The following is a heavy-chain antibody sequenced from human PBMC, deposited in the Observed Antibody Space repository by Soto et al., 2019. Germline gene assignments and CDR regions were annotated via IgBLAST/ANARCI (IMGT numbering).Heavy chain of an antibody. CDR1: GFTFSSYA. CDR3: ASLQLKDIVVVVASIDDAFDI. D-gene: IGHD2-15*01. Sequence: QVQLVESGGGVVQPGRSLRLSCAASGFTFSSYAMHWVRQAPGKGLEWVAVISYDGSNKYYADSVKGRFTISRDNSKNTLYLQMNSLRAEDTAVYYCASLQLKDIVVVVASIDDAFDIWGQGTMVTVSS. CDR2: ISYDGSNK. V-gene: IGHV3-30-3*01. J-gene: IGHJ3*02.